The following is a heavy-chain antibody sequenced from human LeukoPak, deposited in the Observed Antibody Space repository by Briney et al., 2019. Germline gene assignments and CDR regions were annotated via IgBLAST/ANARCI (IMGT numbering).Heavy chain of an antibody. CDR1: GFTFSSYA. CDR3: AKEWSTSLYYYYYMDV. Sequence: GGSLRLSCAASGFTFSSYAMSWVRQAPGKGLEWVSAISGSGGSTYYADSVKGRFTISRDNSKNTLYLQMNSLRAEDTAVYYCAKEWSTSLYYYYYMDVWGKGTTVTVSS. J-gene: IGHJ6*03. V-gene: IGHV3-23*01. D-gene: IGHD2-2*01. CDR2: ISGSGGST.